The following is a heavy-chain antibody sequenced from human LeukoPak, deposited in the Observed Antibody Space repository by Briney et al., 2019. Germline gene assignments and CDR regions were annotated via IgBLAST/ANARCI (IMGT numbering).Heavy chain of an antibody. D-gene: IGHD3-10*01. Sequence: GASVKVSCKASGYTFTGYYMHWVRQAPGQGLEWMGWINPNSGGTNYAQKFQGRVTMTRDTSISTAYMELSRLRSDDTAVYYCARGSTMVRGVSRALYNDYWGQGTLVTVSS. CDR1: GYTFTGYY. CDR2: INPNSGGT. J-gene: IGHJ4*02. V-gene: IGHV1-2*02. CDR3: ARGSTMVRGVSRALYNDY.